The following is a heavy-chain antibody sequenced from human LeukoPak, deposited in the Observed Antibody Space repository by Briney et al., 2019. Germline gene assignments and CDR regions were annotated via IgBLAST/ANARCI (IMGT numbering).Heavy chain of an antibody. D-gene: IGHD3-22*01. V-gene: IGHV3-33*01. Sequence: GGSLRLSCAASGFTFSSYGTHWVRQAPGKGLEWVAVIWYDGSNKYYADSVKGRFTISRDNSKNTLYLQMNSLRAEDTAVYYCAREKLYYDSSGLDYWGQGTLVTVSS. CDR1: GFTFSSYG. CDR3: AREKLYYDSSGLDY. CDR2: IWYDGSNK. J-gene: IGHJ4*02.